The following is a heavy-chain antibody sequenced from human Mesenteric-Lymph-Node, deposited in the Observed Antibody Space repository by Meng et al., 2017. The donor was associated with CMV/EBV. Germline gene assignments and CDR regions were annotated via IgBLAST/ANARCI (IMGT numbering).Heavy chain of an antibody. J-gene: IGHJ6*02. CDR3: ARSLGYCSSTSCYYYGMDV. Sequence: SLKISCAASGFTFDEYAMHWVRQGPGKGLEWVSGINWNSGSIAYADSVKGRFTISRDNAKNSLYLQMNSLRAEDTAVYYCARSLGYCSSTSCYYYGMDVWGQGTTVTVSS. D-gene: IGHD2-2*01. CDR2: INWNSGSI. V-gene: IGHV3-9*01. CDR1: GFTFDEYA.